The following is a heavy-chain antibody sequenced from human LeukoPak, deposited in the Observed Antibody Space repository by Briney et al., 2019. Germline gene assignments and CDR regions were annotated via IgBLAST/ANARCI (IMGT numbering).Heavy chain of an antibody. Sequence: PGGSLRLSCAASGFTFSSYDMHWVRQAPGKGLEWVAVISYDGGNKYYAASVKGRFTISRDNSKNTLYLQMNSRRPEDTAVYYCAKGITMVRGVIRYRNWFDPWGQGTLVTVSS. CDR1: GFTFSSYD. CDR2: ISYDGGNK. CDR3: AKGITMVRGVIRYRNWFDP. J-gene: IGHJ5*02. V-gene: IGHV3-30*18. D-gene: IGHD3-10*01.